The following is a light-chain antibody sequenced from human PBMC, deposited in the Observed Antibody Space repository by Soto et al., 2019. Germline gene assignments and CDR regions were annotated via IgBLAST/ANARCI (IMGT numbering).Light chain of an antibody. Sequence: EIVLTQSPGTLSLSPGERATLSCRATQSVTSSYLAWYQHKPGQAPRLLIYAASRRATGIPDRFTGSGSGTDFTLTISRLGPDDFALYYCHQYGSSPPTFGGGTKVEIK. CDR2: AAS. J-gene: IGKJ4*01. V-gene: IGKV3-20*01. CDR3: HQYGSSPPT. CDR1: QSVTSSY.